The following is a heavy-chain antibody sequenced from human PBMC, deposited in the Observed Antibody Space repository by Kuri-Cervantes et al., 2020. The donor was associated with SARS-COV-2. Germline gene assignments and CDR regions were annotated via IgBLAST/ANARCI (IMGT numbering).Heavy chain of an antibody. V-gene: IGHV3-74*01. Sequence: GESLKISCTTSGLTFDEYAIHWVRQAPGKGLVWVSRINPDGSHTNYADSVKGRFTISRDNAKNTLYLQMNNLRAEDTAVYYCARDGGSSYYTYWGQGTLVTGSS. CDR2: INPDGSHT. CDR3: ARDGGSSYYTY. D-gene: IGHD2-15*01. J-gene: IGHJ4*02. CDR1: GLTFDEYA.